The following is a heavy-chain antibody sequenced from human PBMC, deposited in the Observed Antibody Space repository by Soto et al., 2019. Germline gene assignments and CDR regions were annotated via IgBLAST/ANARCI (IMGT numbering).Heavy chain of an antibody. Sequence: GGSLRLSCTASGFTFGDYAMSWFRQAPGKGLEWVGFIRSKAYGGTTEYAASVKGRFTISRDDSKSIAYLQMNSPKTEDTAVYYCTRDLYNWNYGYYYYGMDVWGQGTTVTVSS. CDR2: IRSKAYGGTT. V-gene: IGHV3-49*03. J-gene: IGHJ6*02. CDR3: TRDLYNWNYGYYYYGMDV. D-gene: IGHD1-7*01. CDR1: GFTFGDYA.